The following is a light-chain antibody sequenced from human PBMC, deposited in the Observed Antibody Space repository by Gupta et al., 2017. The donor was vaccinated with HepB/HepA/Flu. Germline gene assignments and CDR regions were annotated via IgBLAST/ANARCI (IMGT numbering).Light chain of an antibody. Sequence: ENVLTQSPGTLSLSPGERATLSCRASQSVSSKSLTWYQQKPGQAPRLLIYGASNRATGIPDRFSGSGSGTDFTLTIGRLEPEDFAVYYCQQYGSSMYTFGQGTKLEIK. CDR2: GAS. CDR1: QSVSSKS. J-gene: IGKJ2*01. V-gene: IGKV3-20*01. CDR3: QQYGSSMYT.